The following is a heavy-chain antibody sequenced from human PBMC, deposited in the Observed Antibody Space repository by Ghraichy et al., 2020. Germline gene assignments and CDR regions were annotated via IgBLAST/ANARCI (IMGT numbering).Heavy chain of an antibody. J-gene: IGHJ6*02. Sequence: ASVKVSCKASGYTFTSYDINWVRQATGQGLEWMGWMNPNSGNTGYAQKFQGRVTMTRNTSISTAYMELSSLRSEDTAVYYCARGQRLETYDILTGYYNGPYYYYYYGMDVWGQGTTVTVSS. CDR3: ARGQRLETYDILTGYYNGPYYYYYYGMDV. CDR2: MNPNSGNT. V-gene: IGHV1-8*01. CDR1: GYTFTSYD. D-gene: IGHD3-9*01.